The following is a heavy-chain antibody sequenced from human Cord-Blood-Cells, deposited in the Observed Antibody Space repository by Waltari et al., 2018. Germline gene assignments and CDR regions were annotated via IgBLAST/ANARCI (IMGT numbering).Heavy chain of an antibody. Sequence: QVQLVQSGAEVKKPGSSVKVSCKASGGTFSSYAISWVRQALGKGLEWMGGSIPIFGTANYAQKFQGRVTITADESTSTAYMELSSLRSEDTAVYYCARDRGSGYYFDAFDIWGQGTMVTVSS. CDR1: GGTFSSYA. V-gene: IGHV1-69*01. J-gene: IGHJ3*02. CDR3: ARDRGSGYYFDAFDI. CDR2: SIPIFGTA. D-gene: IGHD3-22*01.